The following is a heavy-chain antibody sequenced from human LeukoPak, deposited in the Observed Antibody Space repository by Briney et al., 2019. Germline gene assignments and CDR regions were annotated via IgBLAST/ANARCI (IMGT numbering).Heavy chain of an antibody. V-gene: IGHV3-7*02. CDR3: TRMYRNGFDY. CDR1: GFTFSSYW. D-gene: IGHD1-1*01. CDR2: LKEDGSQK. Sequence: GGSLRLSCAASGFTFSSYWMHWVRQAPGRGLEWVASLKEDGSQKYYVDSVKGRFTISRDNAKNSLYLEMNNLRAEDTAVYYCTRMYRNGFDYWGQGTLVTVSS. J-gene: IGHJ4*02.